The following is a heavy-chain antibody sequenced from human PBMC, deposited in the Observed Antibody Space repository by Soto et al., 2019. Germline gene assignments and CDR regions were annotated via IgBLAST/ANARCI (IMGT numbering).Heavy chain of an antibody. CDR2: ISYDGSNK. D-gene: IGHD2-8*01. V-gene: IGHV3-30-3*01. Sequence: GGSLRLSCGASGFTFSSYAMHWVRQAPGKGLEWVAVISYDGSNKYYADSVKGRFTISRDNSKNTLYLQMNSLRAEDTAVYYCARDYANPPGPTYGMDVWGQGTTVTVSS. J-gene: IGHJ6*02. CDR3: ARDYANPPGPTYGMDV. CDR1: GFTFSSYA.